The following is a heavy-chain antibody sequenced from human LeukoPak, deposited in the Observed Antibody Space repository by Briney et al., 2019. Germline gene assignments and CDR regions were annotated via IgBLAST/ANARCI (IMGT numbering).Heavy chain of an antibody. CDR1: GFTVSTNY. D-gene: IGHD6-19*01. CDR2: IYSSGNT. Sequence: SGGSLRLSCTVSGFTVSTNYMSWVRQAPGKGLEWGAIIYSSGNTNYADSVKGRFTISRHNAKNSPHLHINSPRAEDTPVYYCARGLSPIAVAGRDYYYYMDVWGKGATVTISS. J-gene: IGHJ6*03. CDR3: ARGLSPIAVAGRDYYYYMDV. V-gene: IGHV3-53*01.